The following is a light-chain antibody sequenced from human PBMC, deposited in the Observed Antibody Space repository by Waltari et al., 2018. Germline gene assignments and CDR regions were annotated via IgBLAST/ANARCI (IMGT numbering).Light chain of an antibody. CDR3: QQRSDWPPPYT. Sequence: EVALTQSPATLSLSSGERDTLSCRASQSLSGHLAWYQQKPGQAPRLLIYEASNRATGVEARFSGSGSGTDFTLTIRSLEPEDSAVDYWQQRSDWPPPYTFGQGTKLEI. V-gene: IGKV3-11*01. J-gene: IGKJ2*01. CDR2: EAS. CDR1: QSLSGH.